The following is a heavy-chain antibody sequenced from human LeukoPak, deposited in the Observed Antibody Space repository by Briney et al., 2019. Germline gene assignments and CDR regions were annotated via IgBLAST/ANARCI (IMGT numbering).Heavy chain of an antibody. CDR2: IIPIFGTA. J-gene: IGHJ5*02. Sequence: SVKVSCKASGGTFSSYAISWVRQAPGQGLEWMGGIIPIFGTANYAQKFQGRVTITTDESTSTAYMELSSLRSEDTAVYYCARVRYCSSTSCRNWFDPWGQGTPVTVSS. CDR1: GGTFSSYA. V-gene: IGHV1-69*05. D-gene: IGHD2-2*01. CDR3: ARVRYCSSTSCRNWFDP.